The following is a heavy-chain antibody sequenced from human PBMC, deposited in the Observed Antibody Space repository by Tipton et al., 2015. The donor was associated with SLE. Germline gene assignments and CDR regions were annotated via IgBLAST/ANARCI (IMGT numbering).Heavy chain of an antibody. Sequence: QLVQSGPEVKKPGSSVKVSCKASGGTFSSNGINWVRQAPGQGLEWMGWIIPIVGRADLAQKFQGRVTITTDESTSTAYMELSSLRSEDTAVYYCARDRSVIVAEDYYYGMDVWGQGTTVTVSS. CDR2: IIPIVGRA. J-gene: IGHJ6*02. V-gene: IGHV1-69*05. D-gene: IGHD3-22*01. CDR1: GGTFSSNG. CDR3: ARDRSVIVAEDYYYGMDV.